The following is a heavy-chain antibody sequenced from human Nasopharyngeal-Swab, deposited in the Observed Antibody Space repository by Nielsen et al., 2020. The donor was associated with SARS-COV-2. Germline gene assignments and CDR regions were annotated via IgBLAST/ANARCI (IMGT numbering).Heavy chain of an antibody. Sequence: LRHARCTRLEWIGEINHSGSTNYNPSLKSRVTISVDTSKNQFSLKLSSVTAADTAVYYCARAGDIRYYYYGMDVWGQGTTVTVSS. V-gene: IGHV4-34*01. D-gene: IGHD2-21*01. J-gene: IGHJ6*02. CDR3: ARAGDIRYYYYGMDV. CDR2: INHSGST.